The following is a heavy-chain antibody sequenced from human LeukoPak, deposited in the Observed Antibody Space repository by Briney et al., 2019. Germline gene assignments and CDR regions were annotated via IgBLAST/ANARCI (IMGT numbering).Heavy chain of an antibody. Sequence: GRSLRLSCAASGFTFSTYAMYWVRQAPGKGLEYVSVISSNGGSTYYADSVKGRFTISRDNSKNTLYLQMSSLRAEDTAVYYCVKGLYSSSPSFDYWGQGTLVTVSS. V-gene: IGHV3-64D*09. CDR2: ISSNGGST. D-gene: IGHD6-6*01. CDR3: VKGLYSSSPSFDY. CDR1: GFTFSTYA. J-gene: IGHJ4*02.